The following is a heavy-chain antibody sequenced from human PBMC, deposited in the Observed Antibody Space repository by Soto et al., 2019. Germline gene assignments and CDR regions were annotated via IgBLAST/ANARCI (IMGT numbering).Heavy chain of an antibody. CDR1: GFTFSRYW. CDR3: ARDRYYYDSSGYFTRAY. CDR2: INSDGSST. Sequence: PGGAPRPPRAAPGFTFSRYWGDRGRPTPGEGLVWVSRINSDGSSTSYADSVKGRFTISRDNAKNTLYVQMNSLRAEDTAVYYCARDRYYYDSSGYFTRAYWGQGTLVTVSS. V-gene: IGHV3-74*01. D-gene: IGHD3-22*01. J-gene: IGHJ4*02.